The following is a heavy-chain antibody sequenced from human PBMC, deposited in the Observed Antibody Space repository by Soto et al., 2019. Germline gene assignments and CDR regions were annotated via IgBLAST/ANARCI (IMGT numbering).Heavy chain of an antibody. J-gene: IGHJ4*02. Sequence: QVQLVESGGGVVQPGRSLRLSCAASGFTFSSYGMHWVRQAPGKGLEWVAVISYDGSNKYYADSVKGRFTISRDNSKNTLYLQMNSLRAEDTAVYYCEKELGIAAELDYWGQGTLVTVSS. CDR3: EKELGIAAELDY. V-gene: IGHV3-30*18. D-gene: IGHD6-13*01. CDR2: ISYDGSNK. CDR1: GFTFSSYG.